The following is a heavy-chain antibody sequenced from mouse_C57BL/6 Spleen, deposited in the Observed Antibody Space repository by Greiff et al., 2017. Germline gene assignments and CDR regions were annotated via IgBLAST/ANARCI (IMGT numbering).Heavy chain of an antibody. Sequence: EVQLVESGGGLVKPGGSLKLSCAASGFTFSSYAMSWVRQTPEKRLEWVATISDGGSYTYYPDNVKGRFTISRDNAKNNLYLQMSHLKSEDTAMYYCARDGYYFYYFDYWGQGTTLTVSS. J-gene: IGHJ2*01. V-gene: IGHV5-4*01. CDR1: GFTFSSYA. CDR3: ARDGYYFYYFDY. CDR2: ISDGGSYT. D-gene: IGHD2-3*01.